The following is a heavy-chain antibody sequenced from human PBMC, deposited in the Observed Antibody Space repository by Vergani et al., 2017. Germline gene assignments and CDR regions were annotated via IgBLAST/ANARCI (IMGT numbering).Heavy chain of an antibody. D-gene: IGHD3-22*01. Sequence: QVQLVESGGGVVQPGRSLRLSCAASGFTFSSYGMHWVRQAPGKGLEWVAVIWYDGSNKYYADSVKGRFTISRDNSKNTLYLQMNSLRAEDTAVYYCARGGRGVVTLDHWGQGTLVTV. CDR1: GFTFSSYG. J-gene: IGHJ4*02. CDR2: IWYDGSNK. CDR3: ARGGRGVVTLDH. V-gene: IGHV3-33*01.